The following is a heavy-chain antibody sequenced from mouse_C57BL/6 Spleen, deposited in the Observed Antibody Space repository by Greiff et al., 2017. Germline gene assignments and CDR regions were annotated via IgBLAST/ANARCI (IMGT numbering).Heavy chain of an antibody. CDR3: ARHEDRGSYYGSDWYFDV. Sequence: VKLMESGAELVKPGASVKLSCKASGYTFTEYTIHWVKQRSGQGLEWIGWFYPGSGSIKYNEKFKDKATLTADQSSSTFFMELSRLTSEDSAGYFCARHEDRGSYYGSDWYFDVWGTGTTVTVSS. J-gene: IGHJ1*03. CDR2: FYPGSGSI. V-gene: IGHV1-62-2*01. D-gene: IGHD1-1*01. CDR1: GYTFTEYT.